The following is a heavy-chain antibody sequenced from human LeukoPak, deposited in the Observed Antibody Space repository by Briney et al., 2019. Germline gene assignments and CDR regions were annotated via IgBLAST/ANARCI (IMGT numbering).Heavy chain of an antibody. J-gene: IGHJ5*02. CDR2: IRSKAYGGTT. D-gene: IGHD3-22*01. CDR1: GFTFGDYT. Sequence: PGGSLRLSCTASGFTFGDYTMNWVRQAPGKGLEWVGFIRSKAYGGTTEYAGSVKGRFTISRDDSKTIAYLQMNSLKTEDTALYYCTRDRSGYYYNWFDPWGQGTLVTVSS. V-gene: IGHV3-49*04. CDR3: TRDRSGYYYNWFDP.